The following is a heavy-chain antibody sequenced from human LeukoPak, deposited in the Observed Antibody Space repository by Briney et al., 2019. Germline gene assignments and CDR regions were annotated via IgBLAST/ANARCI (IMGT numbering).Heavy chain of an antibody. CDR2: IYYSGST. Sequence: SETLSLTCTVSGGSISSYYWSWIQQPPGKGLEWIGYIYYSGSTNYNPSLKSRVTISVDTSKNQFSLKLSSVTAADTAVYYCAREEGMGYCSSTSCWNWFDPWGQGTLVTVSS. V-gene: IGHV4-59*01. CDR3: AREEGMGYCSSTSCWNWFDP. J-gene: IGHJ5*02. D-gene: IGHD2-2*01. CDR1: GGSISSYY.